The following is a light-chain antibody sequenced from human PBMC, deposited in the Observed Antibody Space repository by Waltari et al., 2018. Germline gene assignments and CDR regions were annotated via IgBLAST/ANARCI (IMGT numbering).Light chain of an antibody. CDR1: QGVGKY. J-gene: IGKJ1*01. CDR2: HTS. Sequence: EIVLTQSPGTLSLSPGERAPLSCRASQGVGKYLAWYQQKPGQAPRLLFYHTSNRATGNPDRFSGSGYGTDFSLTISRLEPEDFAVYYCQKYDFLPATFGQGTTVEIK. V-gene: IGKV3-20*01. CDR3: QKYDFLPAT.